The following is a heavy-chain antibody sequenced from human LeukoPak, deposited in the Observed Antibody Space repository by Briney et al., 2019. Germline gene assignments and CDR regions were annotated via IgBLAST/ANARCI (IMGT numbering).Heavy chain of an antibody. V-gene: IGHV1-2*02. CDR2: INPNSGGT. CDR1: GYTFTGYY. CDR3: AGSLGYCTSNVCYLKY. Sequence: ASVKVSCKASGYTFTGYYMHWVRQAPGQGLEWMGWINPNSGGTNYAQKFQGRVTMTRDTSISTAYMELSRLRSDDTAVYYCAGSLGYCTSNVCYLKYWGQGTLVTVSS. D-gene: IGHD2-8*01. J-gene: IGHJ4*02.